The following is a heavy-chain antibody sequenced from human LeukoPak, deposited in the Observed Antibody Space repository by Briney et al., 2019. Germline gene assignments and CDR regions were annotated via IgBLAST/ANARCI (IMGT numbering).Heavy chain of an antibody. CDR3: ASKMITFGDTQPGVFDAFDI. V-gene: IGHV1-69*13. Sequence: SVKVSCKASGYTFSSYAISWVRQAPGQGLEWMGGIIPIFGTANYAQKFQGRVTITADESTSTAYMELSSLRSEDTAVYYCASKMITFGDTQPGVFDAFDIWGQGTMVTVSS. D-gene: IGHD3-16*01. CDR2: IIPIFGTA. CDR1: GYTFSSYA. J-gene: IGHJ3*02.